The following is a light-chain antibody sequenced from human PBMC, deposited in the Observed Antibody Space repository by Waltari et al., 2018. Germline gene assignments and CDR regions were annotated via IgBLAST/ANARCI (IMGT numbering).Light chain of an antibody. CDR3: QQRSNRPLT. CDR1: QSVGSY. J-gene: IGKJ4*01. CDR2: DAS. Sequence: IVLTQSPATLPLYPGEIATLSCRASQSVGSYLSWYQQKPGQAPRLLIYDASNTATGVPARFSGSEAGTDFTLTISSLEPEDFAIYYCQQRSNRPLTFGGGTKVEIK. V-gene: IGKV3-11*01.